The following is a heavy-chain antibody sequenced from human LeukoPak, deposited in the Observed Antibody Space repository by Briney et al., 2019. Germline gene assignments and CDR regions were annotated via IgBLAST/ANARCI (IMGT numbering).Heavy chain of an antibody. CDR3: ARGDVRYFDWLIDY. CDR2: INHSGST. CDR1: GGSFSGYY. V-gene: IGHV4-34*01. Sequence: SETLSLTCAVYGGSFSGYYWSWIRQPPGKGLEWIGEINHSGSTNYNPSLKSRVTISVDTSKNQFSLKLSSVTAADTAVYYCARGDVRYFDWLIDYWGQGTLVTVSS. D-gene: IGHD3-9*01. J-gene: IGHJ4*02.